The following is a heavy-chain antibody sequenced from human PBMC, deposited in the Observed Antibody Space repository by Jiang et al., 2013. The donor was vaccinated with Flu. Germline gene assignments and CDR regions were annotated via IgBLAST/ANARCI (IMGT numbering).Heavy chain of an antibody. CDR3: ARLPPSGGFDI. CDR2: INHSRST. D-gene: IGHD2-15*01. J-gene: IGHJ3*02. Sequence: IAEINHSRSTDYNPSLKSRVTISVDTSRKQFSLNLTSVTAADTAVYYCARLPPSGGFDIWGQGTMVTVSS. V-gene: IGHV4-34*01.